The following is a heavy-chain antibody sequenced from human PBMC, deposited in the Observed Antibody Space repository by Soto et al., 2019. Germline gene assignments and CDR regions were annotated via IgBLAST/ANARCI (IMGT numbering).Heavy chain of an antibody. J-gene: IGHJ6*02. CDR2: IYYNGFT. CDR3: ARHPAIAKFENGLDV. D-gene: IGHD3-16*01. V-gene: IGHV4-59*08. CDR1: GGSGNYLY. Sequence: QLRESGPGLVKPSETLSLTCTVSGGSGNYLYWSWIRQPPGKGLEWIGYIYYNGFTIYNPSLKSRVTISIDTSKNQFSLNLSSVTAADTAMYFCARHPAIAKFENGLDVWGQGTTVTVSS.